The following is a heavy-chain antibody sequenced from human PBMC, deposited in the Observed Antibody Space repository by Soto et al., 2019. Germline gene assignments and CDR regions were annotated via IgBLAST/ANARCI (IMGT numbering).Heavy chain of an antibody. V-gene: IGHV1-69*06. CDR2: TIPVFNTA. CDR3: ARGVYGSGNYYTGPSAFDI. D-gene: IGHD3-10*01. Sequence: QVQLEQSGAEVKKPGSSVKVSCKASGGTLSDHGVAWLRQAPGQGLEWMGGTIPVFNTAKYAQKFQGRVTVTADKFTNIAYMELNSRRSEDTAFYFCARGVYGSGNYYTGPSAFDIWGQGTMLIVSS. J-gene: IGHJ3*02. CDR1: GGTLSDHG.